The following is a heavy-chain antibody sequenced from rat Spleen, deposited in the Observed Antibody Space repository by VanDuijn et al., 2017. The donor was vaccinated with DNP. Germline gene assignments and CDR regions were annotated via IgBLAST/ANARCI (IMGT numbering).Heavy chain of an antibody. J-gene: IGHJ4*01. D-gene: IGHD1-4*01. V-gene: IGHV5-25*01. CDR2: ISPSGGST. CDR1: GFTFSNYD. CDR3: ARAGIQPAMDA. Sequence: EVQLVESGGGLVQPGRSLKLSCAASGFTFSNYDMAWVRQAPTTGLEWVASISPSGGSTYYRDSVKGRFTVSRDNAKSSLYLQMDSLRSEDTATYYCARAGIQPAMDAWGQGTSVTVSS.